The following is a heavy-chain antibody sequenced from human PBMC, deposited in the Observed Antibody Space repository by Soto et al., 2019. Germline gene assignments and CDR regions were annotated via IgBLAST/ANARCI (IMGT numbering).Heavy chain of an antibody. CDR2: ISDSGGNT. CDR3: TTCGGLGTPRGRGACHCPIYS. Sequence: EVQLLESGGGLVQPGGSLRLSCAASGFAFNTYAMSWVRQAPGKGLEWVSSISDSGGNTYYADSVKGRFTISRDNSKNTLYLQRISRRADDTALYHCTTCGGLGTPRGRGACHCPIYSWGQGSLVTASS. J-gene: IGHJ4*02. CDR1: GFAFNTYA. D-gene: IGHD2-21*02. V-gene: IGHV3-23*01.